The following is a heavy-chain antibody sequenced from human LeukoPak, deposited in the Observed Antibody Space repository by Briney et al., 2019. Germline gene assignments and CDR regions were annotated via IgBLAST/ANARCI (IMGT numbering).Heavy chain of an antibody. D-gene: IGHD3/OR15-3a*01. V-gene: IGHV1-69*13. CDR1: GGTFSSYA. CDR2: IIPIFGTA. J-gene: IGHJ3*02. CDR3: ARLRAGLDAFDI. Sequence: SVEVSCKASGGTFSSYAISWVRQAPGQGLEWMGGIIPIFGTANYAQKFQGRVTITADESTSTAYMELSSLRSEDTAVYYCARLRAGLDAFDIWGQGTMVTVSS.